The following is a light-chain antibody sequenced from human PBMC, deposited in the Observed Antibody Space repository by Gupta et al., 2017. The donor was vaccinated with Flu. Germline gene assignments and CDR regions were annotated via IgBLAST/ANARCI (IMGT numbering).Light chain of an antibody. CDR3: CSYAGSYTWL. CDR1: SSDVGNYNY. J-gene: IGLJ3*02. CDR2: DVN. V-gene: IGLV2-11*01. Sequence: QSALTQPRSVSGSPGQSVTISCTGTSSDVGNYNYVSWYQQHPGKAPKLMIYDVNKRPSGVPDRFSGSQSGNTASLTISGLQADDETDYYCCSYAGSYTWLFGGGTKLTVL.